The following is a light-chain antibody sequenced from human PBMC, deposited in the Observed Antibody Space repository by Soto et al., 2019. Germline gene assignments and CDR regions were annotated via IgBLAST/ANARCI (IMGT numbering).Light chain of an antibody. CDR2: GAS. CDR3: QQYNSWPPIT. J-gene: IGKJ5*01. Sequence: EIVLTQSPATLSLSPGERATLSCRASESVSSNLAWYQQMPGQAPRLVIYGASTRATGIPARFSGGGSGTEFTLTISSLQSEDFAVYYCQQYNSWPPITFGQRTRLETK. CDR1: ESVSSN. V-gene: IGKV3-15*01.